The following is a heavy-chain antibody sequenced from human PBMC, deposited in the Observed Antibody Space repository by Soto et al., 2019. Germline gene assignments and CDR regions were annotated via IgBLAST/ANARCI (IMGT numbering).Heavy chain of an antibody. CDR1: RFTFSNYW. CDR2: IRPDGSDE. V-gene: IGHV3-7*01. CDR3: VRDTRPEAFDI. Sequence: GGSLRLSCVGARFTFSNYWMSWIRQAPGKGLEWVANIRPDGSDEEYIESVQGRFTISRDNAKSSLYLQMDSLRAEDTAVYYCVRDTRPEAFDIWGRGTMVTVSS. D-gene: IGHD6-6*01. J-gene: IGHJ3*02.